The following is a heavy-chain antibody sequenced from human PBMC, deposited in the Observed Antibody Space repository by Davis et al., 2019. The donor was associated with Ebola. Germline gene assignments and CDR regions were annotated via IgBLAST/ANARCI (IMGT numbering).Heavy chain of an antibody. D-gene: IGHD6-19*01. CDR1: GYTFTSYW. CDR2: IDPSDSNT. Sequence: KVSCKASGYTFTSYWISWVRQMPGRGLEWMGRIDPSDSNTNYSPSFQGHVTISVDKSISTVYLQWSSLKASDTAMYYCARIGSSGWYSFNYWGQGTLVTVSS. CDR3: ARIGSSGWYSFNY. V-gene: IGHV5-10-1*01. J-gene: IGHJ4*02.